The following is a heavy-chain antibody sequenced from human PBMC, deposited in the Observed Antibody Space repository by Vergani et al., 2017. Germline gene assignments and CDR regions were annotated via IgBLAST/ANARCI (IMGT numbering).Heavy chain of an antibody. D-gene: IGHD4-17*01. CDR1: GGTFSSYA. J-gene: IGHJ6*02. CDR3: ASDSDYGDYLRVYYGMDV. CDR2: IIPIFGTA. V-gene: IGHV1-69*01. Sequence: QVQLVQSGAEVKKPGSSVKVSCKASGGTFSSYAISWVRQAPGQGLEWMGGIIPIFGTANYAQKFQGRVTITADESTSTAYMVLSSLRSEDTAVYYCASDSDYGDYLRVYYGMDVWGQGTTVTVSS.